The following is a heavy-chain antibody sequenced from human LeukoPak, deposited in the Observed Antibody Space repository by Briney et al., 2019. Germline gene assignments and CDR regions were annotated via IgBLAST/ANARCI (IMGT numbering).Heavy chain of an antibody. V-gene: IGHV1-2*02. J-gene: IGHJ4*02. D-gene: IGHD3-22*01. CDR1: GYTFTGYY. Sequence: GASVKVSCKASGYTFTGYYMHWVRQAPGQGLEWMGWINPNSGGTNYAQKFQGRVTMTRDTSISTAYMELSRLRSDDTAVYYCARDYYDSSGFVASVNYWGQGTLVTVSS. CDR3: ARDYYDSSGFVASVNY. CDR2: INPNSGGT.